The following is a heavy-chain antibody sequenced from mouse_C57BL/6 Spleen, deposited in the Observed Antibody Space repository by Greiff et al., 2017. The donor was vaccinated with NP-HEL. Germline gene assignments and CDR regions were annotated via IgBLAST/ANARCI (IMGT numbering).Heavy chain of an antibody. CDR2: IYPGSGNT. D-gene: IGHD1-1*01. Sequence: VQLQESGPELVKPGASVKISCKASGYSFTSYYIHWVKQRPGQGLEWIGWIYPGSGNTKYNEKFKGKATLTADTSSSTAYMQLSSLTSEDSAVYYCAKEAFYYYGSSPFAYWGQGTLVTVSA. CDR3: AKEAFYYYGSSPFAY. J-gene: IGHJ3*01. CDR1: GYSFTSYY. V-gene: IGHV1-66*01.